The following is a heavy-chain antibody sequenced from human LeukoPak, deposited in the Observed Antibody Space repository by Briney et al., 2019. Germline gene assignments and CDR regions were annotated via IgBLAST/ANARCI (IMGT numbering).Heavy chain of an antibody. CDR2: VFDSGST. J-gene: IGHJ4*02. CDR1: GGSISNYW. CDR3: ARGYSSSWNYFDY. D-gene: IGHD6-13*01. Sequence: SETLSLTCTVSGGSISNYWWSWIRQPPGKGLGWIGYVFDSGSTNYNPSLKSRVTISVDTSKKQFSLKLSSVTAADTAVYYCARGYSSSWNYFDYWGQGTLVTVSS. V-gene: IGHV4-59*01.